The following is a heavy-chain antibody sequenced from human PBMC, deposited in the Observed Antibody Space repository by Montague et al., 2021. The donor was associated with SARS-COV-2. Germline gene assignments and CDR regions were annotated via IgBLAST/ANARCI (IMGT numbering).Heavy chain of an antibody. Sequence: SETLSLTCSVSGGSIGSYYWSWLRQPPAKGLEWIGHIPYSGSNTYSPSFTSRVTISIDTPTNKYSLKLSSLTAAATAAYYCARSRVASGTYCPPYWGQGTLVTVSS. D-gene: IGHD3-10*01. V-gene: IGHV4-59*01. CDR3: ARSRVASGTYCPPY. J-gene: IGHJ4*02. CDR1: GGSIGSYY. CDR2: IPYSGSN.